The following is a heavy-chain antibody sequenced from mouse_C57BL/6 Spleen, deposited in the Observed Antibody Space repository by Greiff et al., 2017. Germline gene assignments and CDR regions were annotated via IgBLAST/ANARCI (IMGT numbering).Heavy chain of an antibody. Sequence: QVHVKQSGAELVRPGTSVKMSCKASGYTFTNYWIGWAKQRPGHGLEWIGDIYPGGGYTNYNEKFKGKATLTADKSSSTAYMQFSSLTSEDSAIYYCARRYGSRGYYCDYWGQGTTLTVSS. CDR2: IYPGGGYT. CDR3: ARRYGSRGYYCDY. V-gene: IGHV1-63*01. J-gene: IGHJ2*01. CDR1: GYTFTNYW. D-gene: IGHD1-1*01.